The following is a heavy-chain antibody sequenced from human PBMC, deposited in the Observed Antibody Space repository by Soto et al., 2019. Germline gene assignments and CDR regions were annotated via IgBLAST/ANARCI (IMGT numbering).Heavy chain of an antibody. Sequence: DVQLVESGGGLVQPGGSLRLSCAASGFSFNTYWMSWVRQAPGKGLEWVANIKHDGSEKYYVDSVKGRFTTSRDNAKNSGHVTMFSLRAEDTVLYYCATATADYTNSVAYWGQGTLVTVSS. D-gene: IGHD4-4*01. CDR1: GFSFNTYW. V-gene: IGHV3-7*03. CDR2: IKHDGSEK. CDR3: ATATADYTNSVAY. J-gene: IGHJ4*02.